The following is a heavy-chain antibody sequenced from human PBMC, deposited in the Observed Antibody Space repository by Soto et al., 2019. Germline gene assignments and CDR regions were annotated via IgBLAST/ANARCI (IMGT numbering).Heavy chain of an antibody. Sequence: ASVKVSCKASGYTFTGYYIHWVRQAPGQGLEWLGWINPNSGGTNYAQKFQGRVSMTRDTSISTAYMELSRLRSDDTAMYSRCQRYFNYWRQGTLVIVSS. V-gene: IGHV1-2*02. CDR3: CQRYFNY. D-gene: IGHD2-15*01. J-gene: IGHJ4*02. CDR1: GYTFTGYY. CDR2: INPNSGGT.